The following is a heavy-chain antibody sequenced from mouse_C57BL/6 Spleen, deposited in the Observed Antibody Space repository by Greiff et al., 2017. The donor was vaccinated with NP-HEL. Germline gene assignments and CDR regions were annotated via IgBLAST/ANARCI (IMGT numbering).Heavy chain of an antibody. CDR2: INPSSGYT. CDR3: AREDLSYYYGSSYAFFAY. J-gene: IGHJ3*01. Sequence: VQGVESGAELARPGASVKMSCKASGYTFTSYTMHWVKQRPGQGLEWIGYINPSSGYTKYNQKFKDKATLTADKSSSTAYMQLSSLTSEDSAVYYCAREDLSYYYGSSYAFFAYWGQGTLVTVSA. D-gene: IGHD1-1*01. CDR1: GYTFTSYT. V-gene: IGHV1-4*01.